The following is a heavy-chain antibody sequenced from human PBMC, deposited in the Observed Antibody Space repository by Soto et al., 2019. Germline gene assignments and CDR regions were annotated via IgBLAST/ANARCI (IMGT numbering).Heavy chain of an antibody. V-gene: IGHV1-8*01. Sequence: ASVKVSCKASGYTFTSYDINWVRQATGQGLEWMGWMNPNSGNTGYAQKFQGRVTMTRNTSISTAYMELSSLRSEDTAVYYCARAPDYDFWSGYGTMDVWGQGTTVTVSS. CDR3: ARAPDYDFWSGYGTMDV. CDR2: MNPNSGNT. J-gene: IGHJ6*02. D-gene: IGHD3-3*01. CDR1: GYTFTSYD.